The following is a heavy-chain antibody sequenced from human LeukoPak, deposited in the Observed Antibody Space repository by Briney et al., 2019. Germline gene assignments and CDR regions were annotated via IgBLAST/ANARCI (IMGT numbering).Heavy chain of an antibody. Sequence: GGSLRLSCAASGFTFSIYAMSWVRQAPGKGLEWVSGISGSGGSTYYADSVKGRFTISRDNSKNTLYLQMNSLRAEDTAVYYCGKVMGGSYSSYYYYGVDVWGQGTTVTVSS. CDR1: GFTFSIYA. J-gene: IGHJ6*02. CDR2: ISGSGGST. CDR3: GKVMGGSYSSYYYYGVDV. D-gene: IGHD1-26*01. V-gene: IGHV3-23*01.